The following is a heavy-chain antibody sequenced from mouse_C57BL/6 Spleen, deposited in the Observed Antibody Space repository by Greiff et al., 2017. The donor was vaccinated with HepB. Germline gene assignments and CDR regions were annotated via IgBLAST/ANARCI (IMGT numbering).Heavy chain of an antibody. CDR3: ARRGPWYFDV. J-gene: IGHJ1*03. V-gene: IGHV1-82*01. CDR1: GYAFSSSW. CDR2: IYPGDGDT. Sequence: QVQLKESGPELVKPGASVKISCKASGYAFSSSWLNWVKQRPGKGLEWIGRIYPGDGDTNYNGKFKGKATLTADKSSSTAYMQLSSLTSEDSAVSFCARRGPWYFDVWGTGTTVTVSS.